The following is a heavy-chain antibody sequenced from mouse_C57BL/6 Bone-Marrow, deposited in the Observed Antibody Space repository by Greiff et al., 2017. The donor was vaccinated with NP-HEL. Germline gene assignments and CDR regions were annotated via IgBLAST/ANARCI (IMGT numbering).Heavy chain of an antibody. CDR1: GFSLTSYG. D-gene: IGHD2-3*01. J-gene: IGHJ1*03. CDR3: AKNFDGYYPYWYFDV. V-gene: IGHV2-5*01. Sequence: VQGVESGPGLVQPSQSLSITCTVSGFSLTSYGVHWVRQSPGKGLEWLGVIWRGGSTDYNAAFMSRLSITKDNSKSQVFFKMNSLQADDTAIYYCAKNFDGYYPYWYFDVWGTGTTVTVSS. CDR2: IWRGGST.